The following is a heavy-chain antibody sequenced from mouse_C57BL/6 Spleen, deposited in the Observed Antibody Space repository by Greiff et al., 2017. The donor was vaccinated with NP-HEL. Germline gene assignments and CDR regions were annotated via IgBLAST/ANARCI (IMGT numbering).Heavy chain of an antibody. CDR1: GFTFSDYG. J-gene: IGHJ2*01. CDR3: ARRGTLSYFDY. Sequence: EVQVVESGGGFVKPGGSLKLSCAASGFTFSDYGMHWVRQGPEKGLEWVAYISSGSSAIYYAHTVKGRFTITADNAKNTLFLQMSSLMSEDTAMYYCARRGTLSYFDYWGQGTTLTVS. V-gene: IGHV5-17*01. CDR2: ISSGSSAI. D-gene: IGHD3-3*01.